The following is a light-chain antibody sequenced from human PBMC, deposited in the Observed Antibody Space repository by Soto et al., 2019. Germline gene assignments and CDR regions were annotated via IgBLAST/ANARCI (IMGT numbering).Light chain of an antibody. Sequence: QSVLTQPPSVSAAPGQKVTISCSGSSSNIGNNYVSWYQQLPGTAPKLLIFENNKRPSGIPDRFSASKSGTSATLAITGLQTGDAFYYYCGTWDNNLRLPYVFGTGTNLPVL. CDR3: GTWDNNLRLPYV. CDR2: ENN. V-gene: IGLV1-51*02. CDR1: SSNIGNNY. J-gene: IGLJ1*01.